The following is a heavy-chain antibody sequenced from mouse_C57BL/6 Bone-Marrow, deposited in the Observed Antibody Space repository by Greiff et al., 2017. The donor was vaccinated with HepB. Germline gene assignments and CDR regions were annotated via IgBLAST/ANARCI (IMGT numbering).Heavy chain of an antibody. CDR1: GFNIKDDY. Sequence: EVQLVESGAELVRPGASVKLSCTASGFNIKDDYMHWVKQRPEQGLEWIGWIDPENGDTEYASKFQGKATITADTSSNTAYLQLSRLTSEDTAVYYCTTGDGNYGYFDYWGQGTTLTVSS. V-gene: IGHV14-4*01. CDR3: TTGDGNYGYFDY. CDR2: IDPENGDT. J-gene: IGHJ2*01. D-gene: IGHD2-1*01.